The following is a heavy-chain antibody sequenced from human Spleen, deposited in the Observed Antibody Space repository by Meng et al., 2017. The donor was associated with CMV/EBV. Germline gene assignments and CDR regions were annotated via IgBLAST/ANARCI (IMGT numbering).Heavy chain of an antibody. D-gene: IGHD3-9*01. V-gene: IGHV3-30-3*01. CDR3: ARQPYDVLTTYYYYGMDV. CDR1: GFTFSSYA. CDR2: ISYDGSNK. J-gene: IGHJ6*02. Sequence: LSLTCAASGFTFSSYAMHWVRQAPGKGLEWVAVISYDGSNKYYADSVKGRFTISRDNSKNTLYLQMNSLRAEDTAVYYCARQPYDVLTTYYYYGMDVWGQGTTVTVSS.